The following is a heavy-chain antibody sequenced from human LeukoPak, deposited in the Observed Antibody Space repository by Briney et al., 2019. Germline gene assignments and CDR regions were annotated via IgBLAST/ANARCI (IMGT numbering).Heavy chain of an antibody. CDR1: GFTFSSYW. Sequence: PGGSLRLSCAASGFTFSSYWMYWVRQAPGKGLEWVSSIAYSSGSTYYADSVRGRFTISRDNSKNTLYLQMNSLRAEDTAVYYCARTNYYDSSGYLDAFDIWGQGTMVTVSS. J-gene: IGHJ3*02. CDR3: ARTNYYDSSGYLDAFDI. CDR2: IAYSSGST. D-gene: IGHD3-22*01. V-gene: IGHV3-23*01.